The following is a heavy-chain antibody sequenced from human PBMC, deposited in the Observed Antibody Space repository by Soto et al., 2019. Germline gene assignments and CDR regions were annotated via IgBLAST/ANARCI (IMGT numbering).Heavy chain of an antibody. V-gene: IGHV4-59*01. CDR1: GGSLSDYY. CDR3: ARGGLYVWGSSRSSENWFDP. Sequence: SETLSLTCTVSGGSLSDYYWGWIRQPPGKRPEWLGNIYYTGSTDYNPSLKSRVTISVDRSTNQFSLDLNSVTAADSAVYYCARGGLYVWGSSRSSENWFDPWGQGTLVTVSS. J-gene: IGHJ5*02. D-gene: IGHD3-16*02. CDR2: IYYTGST.